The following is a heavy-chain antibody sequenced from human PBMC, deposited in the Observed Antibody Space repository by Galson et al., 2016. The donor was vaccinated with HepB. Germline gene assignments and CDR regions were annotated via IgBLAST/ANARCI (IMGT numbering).Heavy chain of an antibody. CDR3: ARWYPIDH. D-gene: IGHD1-14*01. Sequence: SLRLSCAASGFNFSTYKMNWVRKAPGKGLEWVSDITSSSNGVYHANFVKGRFTISRDNAMDSLHLQMNSLRDEDTAIYYCARWYPIDHWGRGTLVIVSS. V-gene: IGHV3-48*02. J-gene: IGHJ4*02. CDR1: GFNFSTYK. CDR2: ITSSSNGV.